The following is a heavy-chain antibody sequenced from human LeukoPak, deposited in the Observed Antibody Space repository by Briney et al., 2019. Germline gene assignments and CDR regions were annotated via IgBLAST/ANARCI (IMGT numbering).Heavy chain of an antibody. CDR3: ARGYGVWELLNY. D-gene: IGHD1-26*01. CDR2: IYYSGST. CDR1: GGSISSYY. J-gene: IGHJ4*02. V-gene: IGHV4-59*01. Sequence: PSETLSLTCTVSGGSISSYYWSWIRQPPGKGLEWIGYIYYSGSTNYNPSLKSRVTISVDTSKNQFSLKLSSVTAADTAVYYCARGYGVWELLNYWGQGTLVTVSS.